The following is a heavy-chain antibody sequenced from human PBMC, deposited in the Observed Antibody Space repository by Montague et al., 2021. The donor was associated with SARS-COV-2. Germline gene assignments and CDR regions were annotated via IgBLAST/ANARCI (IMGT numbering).Heavy chain of an antibody. J-gene: IGHJ4*02. CDR3: ARFGSGTLEFDL. V-gene: IGHV4-61*02. CDR1: GGSISTGIYY. D-gene: IGHD1-26*01. CDR2: IRTTGHT. Sequence: TLSLTCTVSGGSISTGIYYWSWIRQPAGKGLEWIGRIRTTGHTDHNXSLESRVFMSVDTSTNQFSLSLTSVTAADTAVYFCARFGSGTLEFDLWGQGTLVTVSS.